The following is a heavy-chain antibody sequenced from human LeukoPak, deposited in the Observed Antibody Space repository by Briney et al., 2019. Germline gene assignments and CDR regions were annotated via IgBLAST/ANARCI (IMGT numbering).Heavy chain of an antibody. Sequence: PGGSLRLSCAASGFTFSNYWMHWVRQGPGKGLVWVSRVSYDGSKTDYVDSVKGRFTISRDNSKNSLYLQMNSLRTEDTALYYCAKTAWGVVVAALLDYWGQGTLVTVSS. D-gene: IGHD2-15*01. CDR1: GFTFSNYW. CDR2: VSYDGSKT. J-gene: IGHJ4*02. V-gene: IGHV3-74*01. CDR3: AKTAWGVVVAALLDY.